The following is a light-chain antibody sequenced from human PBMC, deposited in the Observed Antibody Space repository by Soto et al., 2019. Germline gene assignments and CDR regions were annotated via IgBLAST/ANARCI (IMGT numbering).Light chain of an antibody. CDR1: QSISSW. CDR2: KAS. V-gene: IGKV1-5*03. Sequence: IQMTQSPSTLSASVGDRVTITCRASQSISSWLAWYQQRPGKAPKLLIYKASNLESGVPSRFSGSGSGTELTLTISSLHPDDFATYYCQQYYTYPWTFGPGTRWIS. J-gene: IGKJ1*01. CDR3: QQYYTYPWT.